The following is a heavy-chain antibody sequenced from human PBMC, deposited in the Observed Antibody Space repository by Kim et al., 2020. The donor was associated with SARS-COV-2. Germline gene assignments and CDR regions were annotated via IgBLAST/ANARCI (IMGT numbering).Heavy chain of an antibody. J-gene: IGHJ1*01. Sequence: GGSLRLSCAASGFTFSSYAMHWVRQAPGKGLEWVAVISYDGSNKYYADSVKGRFTISRDNSKNTLYLQMNSLRAEDTAVYYCARDHYSSSWSFPEYFQHWGQGTLVTVSS. CDR2: ISYDGSNK. D-gene: IGHD6-13*01. V-gene: IGHV3-30*04. CDR1: GFTFSSYA. CDR3: ARDHYSSSWSFPEYFQH.